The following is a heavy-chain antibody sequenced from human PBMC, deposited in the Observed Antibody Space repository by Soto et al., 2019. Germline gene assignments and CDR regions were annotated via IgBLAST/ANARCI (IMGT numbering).Heavy chain of an antibody. V-gene: IGHV4-39*01. CDR1: GGSISSSSYY. CDR3: RGSSWTGSDY. J-gene: IGHJ4*02. CDR2: IYYSGST. D-gene: IGHD6-13*01. Sequence: SETLSITCTVSGGSISSSSYYWGWIRQPPGKGLEWIGSIYYSGSTYYNPSLKSRVTISVDTSKNQFSLKLSSVTAADTAVYYCRGSSWTGSDYWGQGTLVTVS.